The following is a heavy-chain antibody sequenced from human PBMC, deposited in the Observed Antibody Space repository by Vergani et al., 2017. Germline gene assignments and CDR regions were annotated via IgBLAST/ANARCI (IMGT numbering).Heavy chain of an antibody. V-gene: IGHV3-23*01. J-gene: IGHJ4*02. CDR1: GFTFSIYA. CDR2: IVGSGSNS. CDR3: AKSPSREDILSGYIRGFYY. D-gene: IGHD3-9*01. Sequence: EVQLLESGGGLVQPGGSLRLSCAASGFTFSIYAMSWVRQTPGKGMEWVSTIVGSGSNSYYADSVKGRFTISRDNSKNTVYVQMNSLRAEDTAVYYCAKSPSREDILSGYIRGFYYWGQGTLVTVST.